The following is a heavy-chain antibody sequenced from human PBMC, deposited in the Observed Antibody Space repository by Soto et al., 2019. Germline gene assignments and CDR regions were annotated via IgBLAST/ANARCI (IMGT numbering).Heavy chain of an antibody. Sequence: QVQLVQSGPEVKKPGASVTVSCKTSGYTFTDHGIDWVRQAHGQGLEWVGWVSSYNGNTNYAYNLKDRVIMTTDASTSTAYMELSGLRSDDTAVYYCAREVEGSYSPADFWGQGTPVTVSS. CDR3: AREVEGSYSPADF. D-gene: IGHD3-10*01. J-gene: IGHJ4*02. CDR1: GYTFTDHG. CDR2: VSSYNGNT. V-gene: IGHV1-18*01.